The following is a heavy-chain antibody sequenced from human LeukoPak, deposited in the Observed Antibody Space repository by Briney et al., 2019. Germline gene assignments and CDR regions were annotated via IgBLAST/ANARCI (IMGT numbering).Heavy chain of an antibody. Sequence: SQTLSLTCTVSGGSISSGSYYWSWIRQPAGKGLEWIGRIYTSGSTNYKPSLKSRVTISEETYKNQFSLKLSSVTAADTAVYYCARGTVGSRGFDYWGKGTLVTVSS. D-gene: IGHD1-26*01. CDR3: ARGTVGSRGFDY. V-gene: IGHV4-61*02. CDR2: IYTSGST. CDR1: GGSISSGSYY. J-gene: IGHJ4*02.